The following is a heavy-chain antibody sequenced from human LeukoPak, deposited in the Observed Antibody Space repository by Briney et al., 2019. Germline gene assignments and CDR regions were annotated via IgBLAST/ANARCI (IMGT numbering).Heavy chain of an antibody. CDR3: ARDRYSSSWYYFDY. CDR1: GGSISSGGYY. V-gene: IGHV4-31*03. D-gene: IGHD6-13*01. CDR2: IYYSGST. Sequence: PSQTLSLTCTVSGGSISSGGYYWSWIRQHPGKGLEWFGYIYYSGSTYYNPSLKSRVTISVDTSKNHFSLKLSSVTAADTAVYYCARDRYSSSWYYFDYWGQGTLVTVSS. J-gene: IGHJ4*02.